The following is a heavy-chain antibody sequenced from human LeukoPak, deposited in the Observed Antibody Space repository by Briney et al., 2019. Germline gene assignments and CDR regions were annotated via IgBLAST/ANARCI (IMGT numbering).Heavy chain of an antibody. Sequence: PGGSLRLSCEASGFTFDNYAMHWVRQAPGKRLEWVAVISYDGNREYYPDSVKGRFTISRDNSKNTLYLQMNGLKTEDTAVYYCAREGSIVARTDYWGQGALVIASS. CDR3: AREGSIVARTDY. D-gene: IGHD2-15*01. CDR2: ISYDGNRE. CDR1: GFTFDNYA. J-gene: IGHJ4*02. V-gene: IGHV3-30-3*01.